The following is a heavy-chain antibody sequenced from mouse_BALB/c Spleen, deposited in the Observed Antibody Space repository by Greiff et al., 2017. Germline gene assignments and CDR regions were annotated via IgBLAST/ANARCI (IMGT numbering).Heavy chain of an antibody. CDR3: ARETVVATNAMDY. CDR2: ISYSGST. Sequence: VQLQQSGPGLVKPSQSLSLTCTVTGYSITSDYAWNWIRQFPGNKLEWMGYISYSGSTSYNPSLKSRISITRDTSKNQFFLQLNSVTTEDTATYYCARETVVATNAMDYWGQGTSVTVSS. J-gene: IGHJ4*01. D-gene: IGHD1-1*01. CDR1: GYSITSDYA. V-gene: IGHV3-2*02.